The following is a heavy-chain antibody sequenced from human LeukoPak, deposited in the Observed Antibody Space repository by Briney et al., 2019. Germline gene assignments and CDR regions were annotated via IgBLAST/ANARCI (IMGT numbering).Heavy chain of an antibody. CDR3: ARDESGWSPFDY. V-gene: IGHV3-21*01. Sequence: PGGSLRLSCAASGFTFSSYSMNWVRQAPGKGLEWVSSISSSSSYIYYADSVKGRFTISRDNAKNSLYLQMNSLRAEDTAVYYCARDESGWSPFDYWGQGTLVTVSS. D-gene: IGHD6-19*01. J-gene: IGHJ4*02. CDR1: GFTFSSYS. CDR2: ISSSSSYI.